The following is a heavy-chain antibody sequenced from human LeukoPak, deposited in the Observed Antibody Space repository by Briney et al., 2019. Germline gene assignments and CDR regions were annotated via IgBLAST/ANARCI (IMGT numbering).Heavy chain of an antibody. V-gene: IGHV1-46*01. CDR3: ARDWGGQQLVFDY. D-gene: IGHD6-13*01. J-gene: IGHJ4*02. CDR2: INPSGGST. CDR1: GYTFTSYY. Sequence: ASVKVSCKTSGYTFTSYYMHWVRQAPGQGLEWMGIINPSGGSTSYAQKFQGRVTVTADKSTSTAYMELSSLRSEDTAVYYCARDWGGQQLVFDYWGQGTLVTVSS.